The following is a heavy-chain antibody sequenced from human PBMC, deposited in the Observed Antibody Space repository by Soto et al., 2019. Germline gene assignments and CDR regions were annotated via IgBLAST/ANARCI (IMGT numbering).Heavy chain of an antibody. CDR1: GGSISIYY. V-gene: IGHV4-59*01. CDR2: IYYSGST. J-gene: IGHJ4*02. Sequence: TESLSRTCTVSGGSISIYYWSWIRQPPGKGLGWIGYIYYSGSTNYNPSLKSRVTISVDTSKNQFSLKLSSVTAADTAVYYCAKGYNFDYWGQGTLVTVSS. D-gene: IGHD3-10*01. CDR3: AKGYNFDY.